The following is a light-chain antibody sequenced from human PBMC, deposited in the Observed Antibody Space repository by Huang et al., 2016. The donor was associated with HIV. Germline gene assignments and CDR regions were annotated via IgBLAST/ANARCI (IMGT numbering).Light chain of an antibody. Sequence: EIVLTQSPGTLSLFPGGRATFSCRASQSVRGRYLAWYQQKSGQAPRLLIYGASSRANGIPDRFSGGGSGTDFTLTISRLEPEDCAVYYCQQYGSSLRTFGQGTKVEIK. CDR1: QSVRGRY. CDR2: GAS. J-gene: IGKJ1*01. V-gene: IGKV3-20*01. CDR3: QQYGSSLRT.